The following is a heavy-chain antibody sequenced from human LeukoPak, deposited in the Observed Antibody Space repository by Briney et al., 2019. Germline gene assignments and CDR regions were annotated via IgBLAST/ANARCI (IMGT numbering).Heavy chain of an antibody. CDR1: GFTFDDYA. Sequence: PGRSLRLSCAASGFTFDDYAMHWVRQAPGKGLEWVSGISWNSGSIGYADSVKGRFTISRDNAKNSLYLQMNSLRAEDTALYYCAKGIEYDILTGYSFWGQGTLVTVSS. CDR3: AKGIEYDILTGYSF. D-gene: IGHD3-9*01. J-gene: IGHJ4*02. CDR2: ISWNSGSI. V-gene: IGHV3-9*01.